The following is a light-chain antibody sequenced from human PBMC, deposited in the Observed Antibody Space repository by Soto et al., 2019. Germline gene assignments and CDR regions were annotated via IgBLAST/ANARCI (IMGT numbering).Light chain of an antibody. CDR3: QQYGDSPQT. Sequence: EIVLTQSPGTLPLSPGERATLSCRASQSVCSSLSWYQQKPGQAPRLLFYGASNRATAIPDRFSGSGFGTDFTLTITRLEPEDFAVYYCQQYGDSPQTFGPGTKVDIK. J-gene: IGKJ1*01. V-gene: IGKV3-20*01. CDR2: GAS. CDR1: QSVCSS.